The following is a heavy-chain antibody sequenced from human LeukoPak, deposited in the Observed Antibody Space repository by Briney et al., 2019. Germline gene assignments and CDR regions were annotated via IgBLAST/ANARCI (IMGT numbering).Heavy chain of an antibody. D-gene: IGHD3-10*01. V-gene: IGHV3-73*01. CDR1: GLSFSDSA. J-gene: IGHJ4*02. CDR2: IRSKSNSYAT. CDR3: TRPSYYGSGTDYYFDN. Sequence: GGSLRLSCAASGLSFSDSALHWVRQASGKGLEWVGRIRSKSNSYATAYAASVKGRFTISRDDSKNTAYLQMNSLKTEDTAVYYCTRPSYYGSGTDYYFDNWGQGILVTVSS.